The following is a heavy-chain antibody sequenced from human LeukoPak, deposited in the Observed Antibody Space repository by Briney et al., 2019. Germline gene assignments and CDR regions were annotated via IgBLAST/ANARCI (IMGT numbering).Heavy chain of an antibody. D-gene: IGHD6-6*01. V-gene: IGHV3-30*02. CDR2: IRYDGSNK. CDR1: GFTFSRYG. J-gene: IGHJ4*02. Sequence: SGGSLRLFCAASGFTFSRYGMHWVRQAPGKGLEWVAFIRYDGSNKYYADSVKGRFTIYRDNSKNTLYLQMNSLRAEDTAVYYCAKDYFEQLVSMFDYWGQGTLVTVSS. CDR3: AKDYFEQLVSMFDY.